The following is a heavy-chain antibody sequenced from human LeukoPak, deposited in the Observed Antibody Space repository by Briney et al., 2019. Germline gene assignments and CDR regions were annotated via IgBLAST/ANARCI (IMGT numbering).Heavy chain of an antibody. V-gene: IGHV3-7*03. CDR1: RFTFRGYW. Sequence: GSLRLSCTVSRFTFRGYWMRWVRQAPGKGLEWVAAINKDGSEKRYVDSVEGRFTISRDNARNSVYLQMTSLGAEDTAVYYCATYTQHFGAPGGADYWGLGTLVTVSS. CDR2: INKDGSEK. J-gene: IGHJ4*02. CDR3: ATYTQHFGAPGGADY. D-gene: IGHD2-8*02.